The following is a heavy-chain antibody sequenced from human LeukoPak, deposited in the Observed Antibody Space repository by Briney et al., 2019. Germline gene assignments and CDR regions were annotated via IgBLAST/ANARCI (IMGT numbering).Heavy chain of an antibody. J-gene: IGHJ4*02. D-gene: IGHD5-24*01. Sequence: GGSLRLSCAASGFTFSSYSMTWVRQAPGKGLEWVSSISSSSSYIYYADSVKGRFTISRDNAKNSLYLQKDSVRAEDTAVSYCATGRDGYNRWGQGTLVTVSS. CDR2: ISSSSSYI. CDR1: GFTFSSYS. CDR3: ATGRDGYNR. V-gene: IGHV3-21*01.